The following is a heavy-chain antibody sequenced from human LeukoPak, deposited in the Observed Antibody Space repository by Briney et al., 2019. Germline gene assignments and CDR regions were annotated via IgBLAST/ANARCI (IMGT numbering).Heavy chain of an antibody. CDR3: ARRGYGDYYDSSGYYYYYYYMDV. D-gene: IGHD3-22*01. Sequence: SETLSLTCAVYGGSFSGYYWSWIRQPPGKGLEWIGEINHSGSTNYNPSLKSRVTISVDTSKNQFSLKLSSVTAADTAVYYCARRGYGDYYDSSGYYYYYYYMDVWGKGTTVTVSS. J-gene: IGHJ6*03. V-gene: IGHV4-34*01. CDR2: INHSGST. CDR1: GGSFSGYY.